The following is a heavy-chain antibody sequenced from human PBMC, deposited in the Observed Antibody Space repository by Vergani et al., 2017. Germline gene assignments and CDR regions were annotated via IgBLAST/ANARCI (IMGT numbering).Heavy chain of an antibody. J-gene: IGHJ5*02. V-gene: IGHV4-39*07. D-gene: IGHD6-13*01. CDR3: ARVVAAAGTGWFDP. CDR2: IYYSGST. Sequence: QLQLQESGPGLVKPSETLSLTCTVSGGSISSSSYYWGWIRQPPGKGLEWIGSIYYSGSTYYNPSLKSRVTISVDTSKNQFSLNLSSVTAADTAVYYCARVVAAAGTGWFDPWGQGTLVTVSS. CDR1: GGSISSSSYY.